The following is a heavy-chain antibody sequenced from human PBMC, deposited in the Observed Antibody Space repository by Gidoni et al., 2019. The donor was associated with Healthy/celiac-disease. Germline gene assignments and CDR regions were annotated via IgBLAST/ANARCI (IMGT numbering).Heavy chain of an antibody. CDR2: IIPIFGTA. CDR3: ARGDTAMVHYYYYYMDV. V-gene: IGHV1-69*06. Sequence: QVQLVQSGAEVKKPGSSVKVSCKASGGPFSSYAISWVRQAPGQGLEWMGGIIPIFGTANYAQKFQGRVTITADKSTSTAYMELSSLRSEDTAVYYCARGDTAMVHYYYYYMDVWGKGTTVTVSS. CDR1: GGPFSSYA. D-gene: IGHD5-18*01. J-gene: IGHJ6*03.